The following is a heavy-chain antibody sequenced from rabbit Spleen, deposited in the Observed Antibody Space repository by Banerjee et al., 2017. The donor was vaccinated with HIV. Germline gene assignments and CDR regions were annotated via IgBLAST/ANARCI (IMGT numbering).Heavy chain of an antibody. CDR1: GFSFSSSDY. Sequence: QSLEESGGDLVKPGASLTLTCTASGFSFSSSDYMCWVRQAPGKGLEWISCIAGSGSGFTYSATWAKGRFTCSKTSSTTVTLQMTGLTVADTATYFCARDTGSSFSSYGMDLWGPGTLVTVS. CDR3: ARDTGSSFSSYGMDL. CDR2: IAGSGSGFT. D-gene: IGHD8-1*01. J-gene: IGHJ6*01. V-gene: IGHV1S40*01.